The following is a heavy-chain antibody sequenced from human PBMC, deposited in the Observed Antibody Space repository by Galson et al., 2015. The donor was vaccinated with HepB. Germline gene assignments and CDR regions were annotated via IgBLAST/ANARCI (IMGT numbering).Heavy chain of an antibody. CDR3: ARDDDYSGNYDY. V-gene: IGHV1-46*01. J-gene: IGHJ4*02. CDR2: INTSGGNT. CDR1: GYTFTSFY. Sequence: SVKVSCKASGYTFTSFYIHWVRQAPGQGLEWLGVINTSGGNTNYAQNFQGRVTMTRDTSTNTVYMVLSSLGSDDTAVYYCARDDDYSGNYDYWGQGTLVTVSS. D-gene: IGHD4-23*01.